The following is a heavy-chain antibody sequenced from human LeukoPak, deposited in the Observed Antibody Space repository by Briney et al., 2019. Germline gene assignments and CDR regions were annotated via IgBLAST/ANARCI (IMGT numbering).Heavy chain of an antibody. CDR3: AKGPSLYDSSGYLGTDYYYCGMDA. CDR1: GFTFSSYA. CDR2: ISGSGGST. D-gene: IGHD3-22*01. Sequence: PRGSLRLPCAASGFTFSSYAMSWVRQAPGKGLEWVSAISGSGGSTYYADSVKGRFTISRDNSKNTLYLQMNSLRAEDTAVYYCAKGPSLYDSSGYLGTDYYYCGMDAWGQGTTVTVSS. V-gene: IGHV3-23*01. J-gene: IGHJ6*02.